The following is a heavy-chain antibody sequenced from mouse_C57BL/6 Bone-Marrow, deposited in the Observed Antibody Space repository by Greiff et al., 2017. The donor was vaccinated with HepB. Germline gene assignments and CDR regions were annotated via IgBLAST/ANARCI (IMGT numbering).Heavy chain of an antibody. CDR1: GFTFSSYA. Sequence: EVKLVESGGGLVKPGGSLKLSCAASGFTFSSYAMSWVRQTPEKRLEWVATISDGGSYTYYPDNVKGRFTISRDNAKNNLYLQMSHLESEDTAMYYCARDYAWFAYWGQGTLVTVSA. J-gene: IGHJ3*01. CDR2: ISDGGSYT. V-gene: IGHV5-4*01. CDR3: ARDYAWFAY. D-gene: IGHD1-1*02.